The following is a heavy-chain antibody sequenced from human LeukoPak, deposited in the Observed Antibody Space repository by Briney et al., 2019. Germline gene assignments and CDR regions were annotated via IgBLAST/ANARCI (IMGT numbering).Heavy chain of an antibody. Sequence: GGSLRLSCVASGFTFSSYSMNWVRQAPGKGLDWVAFTSYDGTKNYYADSVKGRFTISRDNSKNTLFLQMNSLRPEDTAVYYCARLGEDSYGYQTDFDYWGQGTLVTVSS. CDR3: ARLGEDSYGYQTDFDY. CDR2: TSYDGTKN. CDR1: GFTFSSYS. J-gene: IGHJ4*02. V-gene: IGHV3-30*03. D-gene: IGHD5-18*01.